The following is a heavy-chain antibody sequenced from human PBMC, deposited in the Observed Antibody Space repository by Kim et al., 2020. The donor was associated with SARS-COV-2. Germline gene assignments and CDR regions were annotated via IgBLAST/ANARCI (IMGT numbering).Heavy chain of an antibody. Sequence: SVKVSCKASGGTFSSYAISWVRQAPGQGLEWMGGIIPIFGTANYAQKFQGRVTITADESTSTAYMELSSLRSEDTAVYYCASPGDRDGYSAVGGYWGQGTLVTVSS. CDR3: ASPGDRDGYSAVGGY. D-gene: IGHD4-4*01. V-gene: IGHV1-69*13. J-gene: IGHJ4*02. CDR2: IIPIFGTA. CDR1: GGTFSSYA.